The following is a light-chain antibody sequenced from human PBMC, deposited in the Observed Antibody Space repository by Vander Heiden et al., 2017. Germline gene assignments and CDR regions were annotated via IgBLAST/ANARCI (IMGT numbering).Light chain of an antibody. V-gene: IGLV1-44*01. CDR3: AAWDDSLSALNYV. Sequence: QSVLTQPPSASGPPGQRVTGSCSVSSSSIVSHNVSWYQHLPGTAPKLLISSNNLRPSGVPVRFSGSKSGTSASLSISGLQSEDEADYFCAAWDDSLSALNYVFGTGTTVTVL. CDR2: SNN. CDR1: SSSIVSHN. J-gene: IGLJ1*01.